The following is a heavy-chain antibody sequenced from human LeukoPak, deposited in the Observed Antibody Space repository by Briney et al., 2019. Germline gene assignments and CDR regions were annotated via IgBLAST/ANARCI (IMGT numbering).Heavy chain of an antibody. V-gene: IGHV1-8*01. CDR2: MNPNSGNT. CDR3: AGAPRAGYSSSWYFRYNWFDP. D-gene: IGHD6-13*01. J-gene: IGHJ5*02. Sequence: ASVRVSCKASGYTFTSYDINWVRQATGQGLEWMGWMNPNSGNTGYAQKFQGRVTMTRNTSISTAYMELSSLRSEDTAVYYCAGAPRAGYSSSWYFRYNWFDPWGQGTLVTVSS. CDR1: GYTFTSYD.